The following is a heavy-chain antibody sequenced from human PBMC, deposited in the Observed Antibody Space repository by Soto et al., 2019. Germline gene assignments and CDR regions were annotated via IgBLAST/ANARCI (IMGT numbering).Heavy chain of an antibody. CDR2: IVSGSTYT. CDR3: ARVDGESRVDV. CDR1: GFTFSDYY. D-gene: IGHD2-21*01. V-gene: IGHV3-11*06. J-gene: IGHJ6*02. Sequence: VQLVESGGGLVKPGGSLRLSCAASGFTFSDYYMAWVRQTPGKGLEWIAYIVSGSTYTNYADSVKGRFTISRDNDRESWFLEMNSLRADDTALYYCARVDGESRVDVWGQGPTVSVS.